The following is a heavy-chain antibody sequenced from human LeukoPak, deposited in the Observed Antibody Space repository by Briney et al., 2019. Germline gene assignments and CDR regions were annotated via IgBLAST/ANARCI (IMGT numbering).Heavy chain of an antibody. CDR1: GFTFSDYW. J-gene: IGHJ3*01. Sequence: GGSLRLSCAASGFTFSDYWMNWVRQAPGKGLEWVSSISSSSSYIYYADSVKGRFTISRDNAKRSLYLQMNSLRAEDTAVYYCASGPYDFWSGFWGQGTMVTVSS. CDR3: ASGPYDFWSGF. D-gene: IGHD3-3*01. V-gene: IGHV3-21*01. CDR2: ISSSSSYI.